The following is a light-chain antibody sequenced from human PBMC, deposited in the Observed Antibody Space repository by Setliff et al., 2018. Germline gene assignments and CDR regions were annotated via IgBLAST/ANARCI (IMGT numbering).Light chain of an antibody. J-gene: IGLJ1*01. CDR2: EVT. V-gene: IGLV2-8*01. Sequence: LTQPPSASGSPGQSLTISCTGTSNDIGAYKFVSWYQQHPGKPPRLIIYEVTKRPSGVPDRFSGSKSGNTASLTVSGLQAEDEADYYCSSYAASYNPYVFGSGTKVTVL. CDR3: SSYAASYNPYV. CDR1: SNDIGAYKF.